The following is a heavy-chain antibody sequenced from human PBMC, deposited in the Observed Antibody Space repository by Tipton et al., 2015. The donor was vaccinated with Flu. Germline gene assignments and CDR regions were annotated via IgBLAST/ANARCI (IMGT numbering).Heavy chain of an antibody. Sequence: QSGAEVKKPGASVKVSCKASGYTFGKFGINWVRQAPGQRLEWMGWISSDSGDTKYAQNLQGRVTMTTDTSTATAYMDLRSLTSDDTAVYFCVRDPLSGTYPNYWGQGTLVTVSS. CDR1: GYTFGKFG. CDR2: ISSDSGDT. CDR3: VRDPLSGTYPNY. J-gene: IGHJ4*02. D-gene: IGHD1-26*01. V-gene: IGHV1-18*01.